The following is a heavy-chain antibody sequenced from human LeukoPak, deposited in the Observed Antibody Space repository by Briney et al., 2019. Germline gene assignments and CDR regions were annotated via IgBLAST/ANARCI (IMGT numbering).Heavy chain of an antibody. D-gene: IGHD1-26*01. Sequence: ASVKVSCKASGYTFTGYYMHWVRQAPGRGLEWMGWINPNSGGTNYAQKFQGRATMTRDTSISTAYMELSRLRSDDTAVYYCARGRGWELHFDYWGQGTLVTVSS. CDR2: INPNSGGT. CDR1: GYTFTGYY. J-gene: IGHJ4*02. CDR3: ARGRGWELHFDY. V-gene: IGHV1-2*02.